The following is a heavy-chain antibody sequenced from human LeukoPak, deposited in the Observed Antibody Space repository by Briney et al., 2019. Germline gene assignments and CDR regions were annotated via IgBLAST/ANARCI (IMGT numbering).Heavy chain of an antibody. Sequence: GGSLRLSCAASGFTFSSYAMHWVRQAPGKGLEWVSSISSSSSYIYYADSVKGRFTISRDNAKNSLYLQMNSLRAEDTAVYYCARDGGDSSSSGPDYYYGMDVWGQGTTVTVSS. CDR2: ISSSSSYI. V-gene: IGHV3-21*01. CDR3: ARDGGDSSSSGPDYYYGMDV. D-gene: IGHD6-6*01. J-gene: IGHJ6*02. CDR1: GFTFSSYA.